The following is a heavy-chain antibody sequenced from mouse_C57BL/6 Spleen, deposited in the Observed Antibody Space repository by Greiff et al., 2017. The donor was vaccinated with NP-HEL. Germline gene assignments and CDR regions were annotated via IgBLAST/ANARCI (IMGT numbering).Heavy chain of an antibody. CDR1: GFTFSDYG. J-gene: IGHJ3*01. CDR2: ISSGSSTI. V-gene: IGHV5-17*01. CDR3: AKTSANFPSFAY. D-gene: IGHD4-1*01. Sequence: EVNLVESGGGLVKPGGSLKLSCAASGFTFSDYGMHWVRQAPEKGLEWVAYISSGSSTIYYADTVKGRFTISRDNAKNTLFLQMTSLRSEDTAMYYCAKTSANFPSFAYWGQGTLVTVSA.